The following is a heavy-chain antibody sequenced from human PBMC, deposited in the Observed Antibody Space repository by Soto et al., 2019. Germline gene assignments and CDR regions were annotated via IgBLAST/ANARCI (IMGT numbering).Heavy chain of an antibody. CDR1: GGAFTRYI. J-gene: IGHJ6*03. CDR3: AKRLGFVDHTSMDV. Sequence: QVQLVQSGAAVERPGSSVKVSCEASGGAFTRYIFTWVRQAPGQGLELVGRGIPIQGRADYALQFKERFTMTANKSTKTVYMELRSRRPDDPAISYCAKRLGFVDHTSMDVWGKGTTGTFAS. CDR2: GIPIQGRA. D-gene: IGHD2-21*01. V-gene: IGHV1-69*02.